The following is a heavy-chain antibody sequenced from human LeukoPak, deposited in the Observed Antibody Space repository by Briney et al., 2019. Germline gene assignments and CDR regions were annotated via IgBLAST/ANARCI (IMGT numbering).Heavy chain of an antibody. J-gene: IGHJ5*02. V-gene: IGHV1-18*01. CDR1: GYTFTSYG. Sequence: ASVKVSCKXSGYTFTSYGISWVRQAPGQGLEWMGWISVYNGNTNYSQKLQGSVNMTTDTSTSTVYMELSSLRSEDTAVYYCARDSYITMTVVAPAGGGFDPWGQGTLVTVSS. CDR3: ARDSYITMTVVAPAGGGFDP. D-gene: IGHD3-22*01. CDR2: ISVYNGNT.